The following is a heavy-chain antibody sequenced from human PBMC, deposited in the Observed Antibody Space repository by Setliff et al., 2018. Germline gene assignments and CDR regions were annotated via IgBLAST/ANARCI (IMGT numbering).Heavy chain of an antibody. CDR1: GFSFSTYT. J-gene: IGHJ6*03. D-gene: IGHD3-22*01. V-gene: IGHV3-23*01. Sequence: GGSLRLSCVASGFSFSTYTVHWVRQAPGKGLEWVSTISGNGGRTYYADSVKGRFTISRDNANRSLYLQMNSRRAEDTAVYYCARLALTGYDSSGYYYALEYYYYMDVWGKGTTVTVSS. CDR2: ISGNGGRT. CDR3: ARLALTGYDSSGYYYALEYYYYMDV.